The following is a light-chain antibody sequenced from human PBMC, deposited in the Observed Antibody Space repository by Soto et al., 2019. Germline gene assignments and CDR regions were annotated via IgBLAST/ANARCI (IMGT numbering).Light chain of an antibody. Sequence: QSALTQPASVAGSPGQSVTISCTVTSSDFGRYRFVSWYQHHPGKVPKVIIYETSKRPSGVSDRFCGSKSGNRASLTISGLQAGDEADYYCFSFTSTSTHVFGSGTKVTVL. CDR3: FSFTSTSTHV. J-gene: IGLJ1*01. CDR1: SSDFGRYRF. CDR2: ETS. V-gene: IGLV2-14*02.